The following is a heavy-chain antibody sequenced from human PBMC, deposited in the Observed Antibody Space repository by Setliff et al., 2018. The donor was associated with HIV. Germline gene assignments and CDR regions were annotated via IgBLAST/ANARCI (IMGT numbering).Heavy chain of an antibody. CDR2: ISKVGGSNT. CDR3: ATVHPYSYYMGV. J-gene: IGHJ6*03. Sequence: PGGSLRLSCAASGFTFTSYDMSWVRQAPGKGLEWLATISKVGGSNTYYADSVKGRFTISRDSSKNTVYLQLNSLTPEDTAVYYCATVHPYSYYMGVWGKGTTVTVSS. CDR1: GFTFTSYD. V-gene: IGHV3-23*01.